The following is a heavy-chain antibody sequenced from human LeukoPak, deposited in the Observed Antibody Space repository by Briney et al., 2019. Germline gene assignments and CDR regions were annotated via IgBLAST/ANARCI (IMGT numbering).Heavy chain of an antibody. Sequence: ASVKVSCKVSGYTLTELSMHWVRQAPGKGLEWMGGFDPEDGETIYAQKFQGRVTMTEDTSTDTAYMELSSLRSEDTAVYYCATDQITTVRGVIITRFDYWGQGTLVTVSS. V-gene: IGHV1-24*01. J-gene: IGHJ4*02. CDR3: ATDQITTVRGVIITRFDY. CDR1: GYTLTELS. CDR2: FDPEDGET. D-gene: IGHD3-10*01.